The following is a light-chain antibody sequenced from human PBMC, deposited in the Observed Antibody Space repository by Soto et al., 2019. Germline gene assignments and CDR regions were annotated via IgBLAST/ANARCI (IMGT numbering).Light chain of an antibody. V-gene: IGKV3-20*01. J-gene: IGKJ1*01. CDR2: GAS. CDR3: QQYGSSVIT. CDR1: QSVSSNY. Sequence: IVLTQSPGTLSLSPGERATLSCRASQSVSSNYLAWYQQKPGQAPRLLIYGASTRATGIPDRFSGSGSGTGFTLTISRLEPEDFAVYYCQQYGSSVITFGQGTKVDIK.